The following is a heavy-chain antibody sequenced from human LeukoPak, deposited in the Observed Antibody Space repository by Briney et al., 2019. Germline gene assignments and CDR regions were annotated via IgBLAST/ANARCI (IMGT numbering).Heavy chain of an antibody. J-gene: IGHJ4*02. D-gene: IGHD6-19*01. CDR3: ARGSRYSSGWYEDY. V-gene: IGHV4-61*01. CDR1: GGSVSSGSYY. Sequence: SETLSLTCTVSGGSVSSGSYYWSWIRQPPGKGLEWIGYIYYCGSTNYNPSLKSRVTISVDTSKNQFSLKLSSVTAADTAVYYCARGSRYSSGWYEDYWGQGTLVTVSS. CDR2: IYYCGST.